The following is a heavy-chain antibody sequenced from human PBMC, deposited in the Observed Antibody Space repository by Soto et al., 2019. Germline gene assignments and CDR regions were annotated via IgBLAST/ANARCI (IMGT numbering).Heavy chain of an antibody. Sequence: SETLSLTCTVSGGSSSSYYWSWIRQPPGKGLEWIGYIYYIGSTNYNPSVKIRVTISVDTSKNQFSLKLSSVTAADTAVYYCARYSYGLFDYWGQGALVTVSS. D-gene: IGHD5-18*01. CDR3: ARYSYGLFDY. J-gene: IGHJ4*02. CDR2: IYYIGST. CDR1: GGSSSSYY. V-gene: IGHV4-59*01.